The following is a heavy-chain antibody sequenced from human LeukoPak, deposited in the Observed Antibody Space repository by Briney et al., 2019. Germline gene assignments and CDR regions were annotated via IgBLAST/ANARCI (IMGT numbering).Heavy chain of an antibody. CDR1: GYIFTSYG. J-gene: IGHJ4*02. Sequence: GASVKVSCKASGYIFTSYGINWVRHAPGHGLEWTGWISASNGNTNYAHKLQGRVTMTTDTSTNTAYMELRSLRSDDTAVYYCARDRSNSAPYYFDYWGQGTLVTVSS. CDR2: ISASNGNT. V-gene: IGHV1-18*01. D-gene: IGHD1-26*01. CDR3: ARDRSNSAPYYFDY.